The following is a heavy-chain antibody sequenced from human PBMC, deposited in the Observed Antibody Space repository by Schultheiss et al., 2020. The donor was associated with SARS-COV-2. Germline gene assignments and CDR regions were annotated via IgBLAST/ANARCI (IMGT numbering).Heavy chain of an antibody. CDR2: IIPIFGTA. D-gene: IGHD3-3*01. V-gene: IGHV1-69*05. J-gene: IGHJ4*02. CDR1: GGTFSSYA. CDR3: ARGGGLYDFWSGYRRFDY. Sequence: SVKVSCKASGGTFSSYAISWVRQAPGQGLEWMGGIIPIFGTANYAQKFQGRVTMTRDTSTSTVYMELSSLRSEDTAVYYCARGGGLYDFWSGYRRFDYWGQGTLVTVSS.